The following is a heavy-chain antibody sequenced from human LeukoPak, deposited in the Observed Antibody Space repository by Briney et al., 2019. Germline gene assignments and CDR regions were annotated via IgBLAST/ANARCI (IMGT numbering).Heavy chain of an antibody. J-gene: IGHJ4*02. CDR2: ITTDGGST. CDR1: GXTFSSFR. D-gene: IGHD4-17*01. V-gene: IGHV3-64*01. CDR3: AREPAFGDLDY. Sequence: PGGSLRLSCVASGXTFSSFRMHWVRQAPGKGLESVSAITTDGGSTFYVNSVEGRFTVSRDNSKNTLYLQMGGLRTEVTAVSYWAREPAFGDLDYWGQGTLVTVSS.